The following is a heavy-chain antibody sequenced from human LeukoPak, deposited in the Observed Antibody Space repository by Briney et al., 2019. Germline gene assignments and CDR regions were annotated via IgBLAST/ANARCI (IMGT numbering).Heavy chain of an antibody. D-gene: IGHD3-9*01. V-gene: IGHV1-2*02. CDR1: GYTFTAYY. CDR3: ALPYYDILTGYYDAFDI. CDR2: INPNSGAT. J-gene: IGHJ3*02. Sequence: ASVKVSCKASGYTFTAYYIHWLRQAPGQGLEWMGWINPNSGATNYAQKFQDRVTVTRDTSVGTAYMELPGLRSDDTAVYYCALPYYDILTGYYDAFDIWGQGTMVTVSS.